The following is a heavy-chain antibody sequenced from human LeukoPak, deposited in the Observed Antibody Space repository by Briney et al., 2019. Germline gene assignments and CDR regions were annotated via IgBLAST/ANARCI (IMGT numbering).Heavy chain of an antibody. CDR2: INWDGAST. CDR3: GRVHCSTTSCYDYYDYYMDV. J-gene: IGHJ6*03. Sequence: GGSLRLSCAASGFRFDDYSMNWVRHVPGKGLEWVAGINWDGASTGYRDSMKGRFTISRDNGKNSLYLQMNSLRVEDTAVYYCGRVHCSTTSCYDYYDYYMDVSGKGTTVTVYS. D-gene: IGHD2-2*01. V-gene: IGHV3-20*04. CDR1: GFRFDDYS.